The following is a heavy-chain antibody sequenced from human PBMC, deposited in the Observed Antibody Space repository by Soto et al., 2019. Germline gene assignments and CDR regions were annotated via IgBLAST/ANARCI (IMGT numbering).Heavy chain of an antibody. CDR1: GGSISSTSYY. CDR2: ISYGVST. J-gene: IGHJ4*02. V-gene: IGHV4-39*01. CDR3: SRHRRETGTYAQPLDY. D-gene: IGHD1-1*01. Sequence: SKTLSLTCTVAGGSISSTSYYWGWVRQPPEKGLEWIGAISYGVSTYHNPSLRSRVTIFVDTSKSQFSLDLTSVTAADTAVYYCSRHRRETGTYAQPLDYWGQGTLVTGS.